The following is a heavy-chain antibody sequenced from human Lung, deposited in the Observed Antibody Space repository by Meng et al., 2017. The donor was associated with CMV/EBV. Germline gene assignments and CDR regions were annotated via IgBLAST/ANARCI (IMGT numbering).Heavy chain of an antibody. J-gene: IGHJ4*02. D-gene: IGHD4/OR15-4a*01. Sequence: SVXVSXKASGGTFSSYTVNWVRQAPGQGLEWMGRIIPMFGATNYTQKFQGRVTITTDESTSTAYMELSSLRSEDTAVYYCAREPEATYPEYGGYYFDYWGQGXLVTVSS. CDR1: GGTFSSYT. CDR2: IIPMFGAT. CDR3: AREPEATYPEYGGYYFDY. V-gene: IGHV1-69*05.